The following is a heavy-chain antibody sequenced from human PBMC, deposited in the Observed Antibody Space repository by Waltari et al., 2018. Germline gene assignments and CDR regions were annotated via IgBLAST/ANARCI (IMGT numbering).Heavy chain of an antibody. V-gene: IGHV1-46*01. CDR2: IRPSGDST. J-gene: IGHJ4*02. CDR3: AREKKGGYFDY. D-gene: IGHD3-22*01. Sequence: YYTHWGRQAPGQGLQWMGLIRPSGDSTNYAQKFRGRVSMTRDTSTNTVYMELGSLTSEDTAVYYCAREKKGGYFDYWGQGTPVTVSS. CDR1: YY.